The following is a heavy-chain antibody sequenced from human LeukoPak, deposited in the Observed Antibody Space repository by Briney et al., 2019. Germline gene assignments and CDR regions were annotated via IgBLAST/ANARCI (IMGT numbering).Heavy chain of an antibody. J-gene: IGHJ4*02. V-gene: IGHV3-49*04. Sequence: PGGSLRLSCTTSGFTFGDYAMSWVRQAPGKGLEWVSFIRRKDHGGTTEYAASVKGRFSSSRDDSKSIAYLQMNSLKTEDTAVYFCTRVTYYYDNSGYFHFDSWGQGSLVTVSS. CDR2: IRRKDHGGTT. D-gene: IGHD3-22*01. CDR3: TRVTYYYDNSGYFHFDS. CDR1: GFTFGDYA.